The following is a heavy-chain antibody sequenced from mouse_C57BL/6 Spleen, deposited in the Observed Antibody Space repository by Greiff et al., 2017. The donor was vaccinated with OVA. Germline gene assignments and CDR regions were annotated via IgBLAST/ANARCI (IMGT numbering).Heavy chain of an antibody. CDR1: GFSLTSYG. Sequence: VQLQQSGPGLVQPSQSLSITCTVSGFSLTSYGVHWVRQSPGKGLEWLGVIWRGGSTDYNAAFMSRLSITKDNSKSQVFFKMNSLQADDTAIYYCAKKDSNYYYAMDYWGQGTSVTVSS. D-gene: IGHD2-5*01. CDR2: IWRGGST. J-gene: IGHJ4*01. V-gene: IGHV2-5*01. CDR3: AKKDSNYYYAMDY.